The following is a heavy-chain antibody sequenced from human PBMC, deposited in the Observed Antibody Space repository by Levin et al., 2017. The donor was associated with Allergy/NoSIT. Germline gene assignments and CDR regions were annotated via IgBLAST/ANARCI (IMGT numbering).Heavy chain of an antibody. D-gene: IGHD2-2*01. J-gene: IGHJ3*02. CDR2: IYYSGST. V-gene: IGHV4-30-4*01. Sequence: SQTLSLTCTVSGGSISSGDYYWSWIRQPPGKGLEWIGYIYYSGSTYYNPSLKSRVTISVDTSKNQFSLKLSSVTAADTAVYYCARNARRGLPAATQKAFDIWGQGTMVTVSS. CDR1: GGSISSGDYY. CDR3: ARNARRGLPAATQKAFDI.